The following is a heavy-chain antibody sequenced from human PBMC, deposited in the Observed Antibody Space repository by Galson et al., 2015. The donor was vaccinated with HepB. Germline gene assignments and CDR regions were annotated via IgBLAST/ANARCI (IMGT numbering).Heavy chain of an antibody. V-gene: IGHV3-11*06. CDR2: ISSSSSYT. CDR3: ARGGAYYGPSYWYFDL. D-gene: IGHD3-10*01. Sequence: SLRLSCAASGFTFDDHGMTWVRQVPGKGLEWVSYISSSSSYTNYADSVKGRFTISRDNAKNSLYLQMNSLRAEDTAVYYCARGGAYYGPSYWYFDLWGRGTLVTVSS. J-gene: IGHJ2*01. CDR1: GFTFDDHG.